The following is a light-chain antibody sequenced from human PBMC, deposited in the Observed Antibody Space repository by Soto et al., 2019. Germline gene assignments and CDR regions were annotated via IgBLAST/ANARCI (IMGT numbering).Light chain of an antibody. V-gene: IGKV2-28*01. CDR1: QSLLHSNGYNY. J-gene: IGKJ1*01. Sequence: DIVMTQSPLSLPVTPGEPASISCRSSQSLLHSNGYNYLDWYLQKPGQSPQLLTSLGSNRASGVPDRVSGSGSGTDFTLKISRVEAEDVGVYYGMQALQTPRTFGQGTKVEIK. CDR2: LGS. CDR3: MQALQTPRT.